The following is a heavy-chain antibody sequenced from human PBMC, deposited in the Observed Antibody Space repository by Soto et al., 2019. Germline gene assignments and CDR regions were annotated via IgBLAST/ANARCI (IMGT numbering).Heavy chain of an antibody. CDR2: IIPIFGTA. CDR1: GGTFSSYA. V-gene: IGHV1-69*12. Sequence: QVQLVQSGAEVKKPGSSVKVSCKASGGTFSSYAISWVRQAPGQGLEWMGGIIPIFGTANYAQKFQGRVTIPADESTSTAYRELSSLRSEDPAVYYCARQGRPITMVRGVSPPNFDYWGQGTLVTVSS. D-gene: IGHD3-10*01. J-gene: IGHJ4*02. CDR3: ARQGRPITMVRGVSPPNFDY.